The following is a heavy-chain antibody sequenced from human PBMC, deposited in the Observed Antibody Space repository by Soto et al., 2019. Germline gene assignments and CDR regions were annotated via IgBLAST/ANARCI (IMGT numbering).Heavy chain of an antibody. CDR1: GYTFTSYY. CDR3: ARGAYQLLGSSWFDP. V-gene: IGHV1-46*03. Sequence: ASVKVSCKASGYTFTSYYMHWVRQAPGQGLEWMGIINPSGGSTSYAQKFQGRVTMTRDTSTSTVYMELSSLRSEDTAVYYCARGAYQLLGSSWFDPWGQGTLVTVSS. CDR2: INPSGGST. D-gene: IGHD2-2*01. J-gene: IGHJ5*02.